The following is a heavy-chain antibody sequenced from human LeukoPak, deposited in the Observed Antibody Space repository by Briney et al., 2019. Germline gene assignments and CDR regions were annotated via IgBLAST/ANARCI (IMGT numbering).Heavy chain of an antibody. Sequence: ASVKVSCKASGYTFTSYGISWVRQAPGQGLEWVGWISAYNGNTNYAQKLQGRVTMTTDTSTSTAYMELRSLRSDDTAVYYCARALDIVVVPADNWFDPWGQGTLVTVSS. CDR1: GYTFTSYG. CDR3: ARALDIVVVPADNWFDP. CDR2: ISAYNGNT. V-gene: IGHV1-18*01. D-gene: IGHD2-2*03. J-gene: IGHJ5*02.